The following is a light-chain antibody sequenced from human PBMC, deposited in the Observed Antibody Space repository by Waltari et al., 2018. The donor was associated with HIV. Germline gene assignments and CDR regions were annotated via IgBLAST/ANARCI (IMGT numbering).Light chain of an antibody. V-gene: IGLV2-14*01. CDR3: SSFASQGTLV. Sequence: QSPLSQPASVSGSPGQSITISCTGFSHLVDFYNFFSWYQQPPGKAPQLILYGVSGRPSGVSSRFSGSKSGVTASLTISGLQAEDEAHYFCSSFASQGTLVFGGGTKLTVL. CDR1: SHLVDFYNF. J-gene: IGLJ2*01. CDR2: GVS.